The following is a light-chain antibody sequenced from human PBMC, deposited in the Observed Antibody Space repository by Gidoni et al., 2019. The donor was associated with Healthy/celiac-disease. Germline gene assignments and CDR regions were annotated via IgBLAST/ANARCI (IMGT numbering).Light chain of an antibody. Sequence: DTPLTQSPSCLSAPVGDTVPTTCRASQGISSYLAWYQQKPGKAPKLLIYAASTLQSGVPSRFSGSGSGTEFTLTISSLEPEDFATYYCQQLNSYPLTFGEGTKVEIK. CDR3: QQLNSYPLT. V-gene: IGKV1-9*01. CDR1: QGISSY. CDR2: AAS. J-gene: IGKJ4*01.